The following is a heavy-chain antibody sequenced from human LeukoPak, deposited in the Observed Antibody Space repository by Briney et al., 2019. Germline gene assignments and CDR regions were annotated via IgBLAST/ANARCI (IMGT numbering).Heavy chain of an antibody. CDR3: ARSRIAALPGGYSSSWYDY. J-gene: IGHJ4*02. CDR1: GYSFIHYA. D-gene: IGHD6-13*01. Sequence: ASVKVSCKASGYSFIHYAMHWVRQAPGQRLEWMGWINAGNGDTKYSQKFQGRVTITRDTSASTAYLELSSLRSEDTAVYYCARSRIAALPGGYSSSWYDYWGQGTLVTVSS. CDR2: INAGNGDT. V-gene: IGHV1-3*01.